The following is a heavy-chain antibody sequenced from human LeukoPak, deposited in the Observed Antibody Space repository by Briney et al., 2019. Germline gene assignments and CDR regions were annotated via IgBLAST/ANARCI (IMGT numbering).Heavy chain of an antibody. V-gene: IGHV3-11*01. CDR3: VRVEREMAPLV. CDR2: ISSSGSTI. CDR1: GGSLSGNY. Sequence: LSLTCAVYGGSLSGNYWSWIRQAPGKGLEWVSYISSSGSTIYYADSVKGRFTFSRDNAKKSLYLQMNSLRAEDTAVYYCVRVEREMAPLVWGQGSLVTVSS. J-gene: IGHJ4*02. D-gene: IGHD5-24*01.